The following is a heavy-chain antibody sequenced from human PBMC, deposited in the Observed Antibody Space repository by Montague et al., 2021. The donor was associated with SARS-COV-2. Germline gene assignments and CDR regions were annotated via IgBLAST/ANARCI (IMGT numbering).Heavy chain of an antibody. CDR2: IYYSGST. CDR1: GGSISSYY. Sequence: SETLSLTCTVSGGSISSYYWSWIRQPPGKGLEWIGYIYYSGSTNYNPSLKSRVTISVDTSKNQFSLILRSMTAADTAVFYCAREGFSSGYYETWGQGTLVTVSS. J-gene: IGHJ5*02. V-gene: IGHV4-59*12. D-gene: IGHD3-22*01. CDR3: AREGFSSGYYET.